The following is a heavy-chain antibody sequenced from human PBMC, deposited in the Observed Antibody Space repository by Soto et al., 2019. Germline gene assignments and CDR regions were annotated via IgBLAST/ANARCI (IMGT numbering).Heavy chain of an antibody. CDR1: GFTFSSYG. CDR3: SRDRDSSYWFDP. CDR2: IWYDGSNK. J-gene: IGHJ5*02. Sequence: PGGSLRLSCAASGFTFSSYGMHWVRQAPGKGLEWVAFIWYDGSNKYYADSVKGRFTISRDNSKNTLYLQMNSLRAEDTAVYYCSRDRDSSYWFDPWGQGTLVTVS. V-gene: IGHV3-33*01. D-gene: IGHD6-6*01.